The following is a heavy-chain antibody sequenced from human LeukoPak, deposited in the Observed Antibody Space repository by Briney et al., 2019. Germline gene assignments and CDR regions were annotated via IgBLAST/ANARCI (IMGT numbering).Heavy chain of an antibody. CDR2: INSDGSST. V-gene: IGHV3-74*01. CDR3: ARPRSKNNWFDP. J-gene: IGHJ5*02. CDR1: GFTFSSYW. D-gene: IGHD3-10*01. Sequence: GSLRLSCAASGFTFSSYWMHWVRQAPGKGLVWVSRINSDGSSTSYADSVKGRFTISRDNAKNTLYLQMNSLRAEDTAVYYCARPRSKNNWFDPWGQGTLVTVSS.